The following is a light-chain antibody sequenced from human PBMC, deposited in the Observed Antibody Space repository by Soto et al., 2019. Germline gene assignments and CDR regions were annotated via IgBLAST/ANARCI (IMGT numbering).Light chain of an antibody. CDR3: QQYKNWPPLYT. CDR2: DAS. Sequence: EIVMTQSPATLSVSPEERATLSCRASQSVSNSLAWYQQKPGQAPRLLIYDASTRATGIPARFSGSGSGTEFTLTITSLQSEDSAIYSCQQYKNWPPLYTFGQGTKLEIK. V-gene: IGKV3D-15*01. J-gene: IGKJ2*01. CDR1: QSVSNS.